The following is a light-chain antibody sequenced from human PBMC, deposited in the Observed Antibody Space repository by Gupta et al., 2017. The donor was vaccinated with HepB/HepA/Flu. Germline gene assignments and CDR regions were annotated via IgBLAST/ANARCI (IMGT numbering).Light chain of an antibody. V-gene: IGLV1-51*02. CDR3: GTWDNSLSAVV. J-gene: IGLJ2*01. CDR1: SSNIGNNY. Sequence: QSVLTQPPSVSAAPGQKVTISCSGSSSNIGNNYVSWFQQLPGTAPKLLIYENNKRPSGIPDRFAGSKSGTASTLGITGLQTGDEADYVCGTWDNSLSAVVFGGGTKLTVL. CDR2: ENN.